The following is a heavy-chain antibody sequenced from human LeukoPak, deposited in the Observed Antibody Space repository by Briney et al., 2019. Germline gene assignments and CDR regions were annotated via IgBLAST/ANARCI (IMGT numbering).Heavy chain of an antibody. J-gene: IGHJ6*03. CDR3: AKGGSTSYYYYMDV. CDR2: IKQDGSEK. V-gene: IGHV3-7*03. CDR1: GSTFSSYW. D-gene: IGHD2-2*01. Sequence: GGSLRLSCAASGSTFSSYWMSWVRQAPGKGLEWVANIKQDGSEKYYVDSVKGRFTISRDNAKNSLYLQMNSLRAEDMALYYCAKGGSTSYYYYMDVWGKGTTVTVSS.